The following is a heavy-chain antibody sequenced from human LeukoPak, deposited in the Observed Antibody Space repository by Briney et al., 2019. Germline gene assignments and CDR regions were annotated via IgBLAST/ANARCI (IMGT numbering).Heavy chain of an antibody. CDR1: GFTFSSYW. CDR2: INSDGSST. V-gene: IGHV3-74*01. Sequence: PGGSLRLSCAASGFTFSSYWMHWVRQAPGKGLVWFSRINSDGSSTSYADSVKGRFTISRDNAKNTLYLQMNSLRAEDTAVYYCARENSGSYYFDYWGQGTLVTVSS. CDR3: ARENSGSYYFDY. J-gene: IGHJ4*02. D-gene: IGHD1-26*01.